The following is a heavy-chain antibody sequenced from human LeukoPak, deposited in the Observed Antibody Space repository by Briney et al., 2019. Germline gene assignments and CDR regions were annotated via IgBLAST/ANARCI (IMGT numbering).Heavy chain of an antibody. CDR2: IYYSGST. Sequence: SETLSLTCTVSGGSISSSSYYWSWVRQPPGKGLEWIGYIYYSGSTNYNPSLKSRVTISVDTSKNQFSLKLSSVTAADTAVYYCARCGSWQLSTAVWVDYWGQGTLVTVSS. V-gene: IGHV4-61*05. CDR1: GGSISSSSYY. J-gene: IGHJ4*02. D-gene: IGHD1-26*01. CDR3: ARCGSWQLSTAVWVDY.